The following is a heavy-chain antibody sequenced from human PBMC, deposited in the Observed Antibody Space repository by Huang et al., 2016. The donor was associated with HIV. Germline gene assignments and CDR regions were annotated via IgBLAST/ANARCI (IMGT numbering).Heavy chain of an antibody. Sequence: EVQLVESGGGLVRPGGSLRLSCAGFGFPFISYWMTWVRQAPGKGLEWVANRKHDGNEKYYVDSVKGRFTSARDNAKMSLFLQMNSLRVEDTALYYCARGDYDFWSAYDLWGQGTLVTVSS. D-gene: IGHD3-3*01. CDR2: RKHDGNEK. V-gene: IGHV3-7*01. CDR1: GFPFISYW. J-gene: IGHJ5*02. CDR3: ARGDYDFWSAYDL.